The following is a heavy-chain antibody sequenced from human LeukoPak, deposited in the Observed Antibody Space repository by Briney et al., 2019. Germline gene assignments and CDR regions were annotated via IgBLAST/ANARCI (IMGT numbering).Heavy chain of an antibody. CDR2: ISAYNGNT. CDR1: GYTFTSYG. D-gene: IGHD2-2*02. V-gene: IGHV1-18*01. Sequence: GASVKVSCKASGYTFTSYGISWVRQAPGQGLEWMGWISAYNGNTNYAQKLQGRVTMTTDTSTSTACMELRSLRSDDTAVYYCAGIVVVPAAIGGYWFDPWGQGTLVTVSS. J-gene: IGHJ5*02. CDR3: AGIVVVPAAIGGYWFDP.